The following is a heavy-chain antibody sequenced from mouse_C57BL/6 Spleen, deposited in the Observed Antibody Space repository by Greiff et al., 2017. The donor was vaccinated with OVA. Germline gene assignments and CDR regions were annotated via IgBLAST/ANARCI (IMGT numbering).Heavy chain of an antibody. D-gene: IGHD4-1*01. V-gene: IGHV3-6*01. Sequence: DVKLVESGPGLVKPSQSLSLTCSVTGYSITSGYYWNWIRQFPGNKLEWMGYISYDGSNNYNPSLKNRISITRDTSKNQFFLKLNSVTTEDTATYYCARDTWDLYYFDYWGQGTTLTVSS. CDR3: ARDTWDLYYFDY. J-gene: IGHJ2*01. CDR1: GYSITSGYY. CDR2: ISYDGSN.